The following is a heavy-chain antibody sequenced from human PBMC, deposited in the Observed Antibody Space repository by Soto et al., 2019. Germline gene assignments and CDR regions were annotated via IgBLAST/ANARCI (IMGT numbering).Heavy chain of an antibody. D-gene: IGHD3-22*01. CDR2: ISYDGSNK. CDR3: AKNPGYYYDSTGYHFDY. V-gene: IGHV3-30*18. CDR1: GFTLSSYG. Sequence: GGSLRLSCAASGFTLSSYGMHWVRQAPGKGLEWVAVISYDGSNKYYADSVRGRFTISRDNSKNTLYLQMNSLRADDTAVYYCAKNPGYYYDSTGYHFDYWGQGTLVTVSS. J-gene: IGHJ4*02.